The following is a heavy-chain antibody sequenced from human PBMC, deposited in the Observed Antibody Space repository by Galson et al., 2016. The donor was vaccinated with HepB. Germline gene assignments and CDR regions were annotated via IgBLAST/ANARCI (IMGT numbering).Heavy chain of an antibody. Sequence: SLRLSCAASGFSFSNYWMHWVRQAPGKGLVWVSRINSDETWATYADSVKGRFTISRDNAKNTLYLQMDSLRAEDTAVYYCAKDLRRVPLLFDYWGQGTLVTVSS. CDR3: AKDLRRVPLLFDY. V-gene: IGHV3-74*01. CDR1: GFSFSNYW. D-gene: IGHD1-26*01. CDR2: INSDETWA. J-gene: IGHJ4*02.